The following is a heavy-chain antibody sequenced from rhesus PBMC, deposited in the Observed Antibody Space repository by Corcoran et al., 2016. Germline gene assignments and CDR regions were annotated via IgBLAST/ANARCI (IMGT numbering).Heavy chain of an antibody. CDR3: ARNRAVADAFDF. CDR2: IYWDDDK. CDR1: GFSISTSGMG. V-gene: IGHV2-174*01. Sequence: QVTLKESGPALVKPTQTLTLTCTFSGFSISTSGMGVGWIRQPPGKAREWRALIYWDDDKYYTTSLKSRLPISKDTSKNQVVLTMPSMDPVDTSTYSCARNRAVADAFDFWGQGLRVTVSS. J-gene: IGHJ3*01. D-gene: IGHD6-37*01.